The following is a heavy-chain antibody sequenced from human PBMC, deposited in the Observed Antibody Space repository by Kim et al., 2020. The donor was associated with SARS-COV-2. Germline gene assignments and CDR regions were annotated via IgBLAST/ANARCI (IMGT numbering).Heavy chain of an antibody. Sequence: SETLSLTCTVSGGSISSSIYYWDWIRQPPGKGLEWIGGIYYGGSTHYNPSLQSRVTISVDMSKNQFSLKLSSVTAADTAVYYCAREKIDYDILTGYDFRSGWVDPWGQGTLVTVSS. D-gene: IGHD3-9*01. J-gene: IGHJ5*02. CDR1: GGSISSSIYY. CDR2: IYYGGST. CDR3: AREKIDYDILTGYDFRSGWVDP. V-gene: IGHV4-39*07.